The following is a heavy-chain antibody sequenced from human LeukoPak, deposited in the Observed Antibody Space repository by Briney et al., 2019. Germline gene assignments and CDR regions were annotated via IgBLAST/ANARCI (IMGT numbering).Heavy chain of an antibody. CDR2: INHSGST. CDR1: GGSISSYY. Sequence: PSETLSLTCTVSGGSISSYYWSWIRQPPGKGLEWIGEINHSGSTNYNPSLKSRVTISVDTSKNQFSLKLSSVTAADTAVYYCARGKNFWSGYFDYWGQGTLVTVSS. V-gene: IGHV4-34*01. D-gene: IGHD3-3*01. J-gene: IGHJ4*02. CDR3: ARGKNFWSGYFDY.